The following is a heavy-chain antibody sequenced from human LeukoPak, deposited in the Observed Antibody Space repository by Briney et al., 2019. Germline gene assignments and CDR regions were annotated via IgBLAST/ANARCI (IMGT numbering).Heavy chain of an antibody. CDR2: IYYSGTI. V-gene: IGHV4-59*01. J-gene: IGHJ1*01. CDR1: GGSISSYS. D-gene: IGHD2-8*01. CDR3: ARNECTNGVCYQFQH. Sequence: PSETLSLTCTVSGGSISSYSWGWIRQPPGKGLEWIGYIYYSGTINYNPSLKSRVTISVDTSKNQFSLKLSSVTAADTAVYYCARNECTNGVCYQFQHWGQGTLVTVSS.